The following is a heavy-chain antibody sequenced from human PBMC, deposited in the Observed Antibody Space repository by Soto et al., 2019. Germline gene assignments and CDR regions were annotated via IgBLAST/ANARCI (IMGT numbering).Heavy chain of an antibody. CDR1: GGSISSGDYY. CDR2: IYYSGST. J-gene: IGHJ4*02. D-gene: IGHD1-26*01. Sequence: SETLSLTCTVSGGSISSGDYYWSWIRQPPGKGLEWIGYIYYSGSTYYNPSLKSRVTISVDTSKNQFSLKLSSVTAADTAVYYCAREFGVGATRGFDYWGQGTLVTVSS. V-gene: IGHV4-30-4*01. CDR3: AREFGVGATRGFDY.